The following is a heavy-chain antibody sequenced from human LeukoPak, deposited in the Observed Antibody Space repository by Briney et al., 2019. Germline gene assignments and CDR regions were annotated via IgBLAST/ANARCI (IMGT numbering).Heavy chain of an antibody. V-gene: IGHV3-21*01. CDR3: ARSGYDFWSGYYEYGIDY. Sequence: GGSLRLSCAASGFTFSSYWMSWVRQAPGKGLEWVSSISSSSSYIYYADSVKGRFTISRDNAKNSLYLQMNSLRAEDTAVYYCARSGYDFWSGYYEYGIDYWGQGTLVTVSS. J-gene: IGHJ4*02. D-gene: IGHD3-3*01. CDR1: GFTFSSYW. CDR2: ISSSSSYI.